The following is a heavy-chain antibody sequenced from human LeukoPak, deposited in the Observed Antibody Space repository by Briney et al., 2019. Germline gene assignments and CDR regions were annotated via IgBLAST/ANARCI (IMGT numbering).Heavy chain of an antibody. CDR2: IYYSGST. CDR1: GGSISSHY. CDR3: ARELRYLNYYYYYMDV. D-gene: IGHD3-9*01. J-gene: IGHJ6*03. Sequence: SETLSLTCTVSGGSISSHYWSWIRQPPGKGLEWIGYIYYSGSTNYNPSLKSRVTISVDTSKNQFSLKLSSVTAADTAVYYCARELRYLNYYYYYMDVWGKGTTVTVS. V-gene: IGHV4-59*11.